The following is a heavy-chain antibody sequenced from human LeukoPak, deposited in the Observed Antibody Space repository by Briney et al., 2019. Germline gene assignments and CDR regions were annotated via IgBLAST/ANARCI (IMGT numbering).Heavy chain of an antibody. D-gene: IGHD3-10*01. CDR3: VRRVRGVNDAFDI. CDR1: GGSISSSNW. Sequence: SETLSLTCAVSGGSISSSNWWSWVRQPPGKGLEWIGEIYHSGSTNYNPSLKSRVTISVDKSKNQFSLKLSSVTAADTAVYYCVRRVRGVNDAFDIWGQGTMVTVSS. J-gene: IGHJ3*02. CDR2: IYHSGST. V-gene: IGHV4-4*02.